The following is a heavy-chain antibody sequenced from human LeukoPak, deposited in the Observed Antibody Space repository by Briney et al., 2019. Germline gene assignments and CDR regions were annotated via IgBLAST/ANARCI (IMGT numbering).Heavy chain of an antibody. D-gene: IGHD2-21*01. Sequence: GGSLRLSCAASGFTFSSRWMHWVRQAPGKGLVWVSHVNSDESSTNYADSVKGRFTISRDNTKNTLYLQMNSLRAEDTAVYYCASDDSYVFDIWGQGTMVTVSS. J-gene: IGHJ3*02. CDR1: GFTFSSRW. CDR3: ASDDSYVFDI. V-gene: IGHV3-74*01. CDR2: VNSDESST.